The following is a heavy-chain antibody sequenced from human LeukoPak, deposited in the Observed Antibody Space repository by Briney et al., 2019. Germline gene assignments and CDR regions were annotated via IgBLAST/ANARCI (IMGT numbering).Heavy chain of an antibody. CDR3: ARSSSTSSYRNPGRMYYYYGMDV. V-gene: IGHV1-18*01. CDR2: ISAYNGNT. CDR1: GYTFTSYG. Sequence: GASVKVSCKASGYTFTSYGISWVRQAPGQGLEWMGWISAYNGNTNYAQKLQGRVTMTTDTSTSTAYMELRSLRSDDTAVYYCARSSSTSSYRNPGRMYYYYGMDVWGQGTTVTVPS. D-gene: IGHD2-2*01. J-gene: IGHJ6*02.